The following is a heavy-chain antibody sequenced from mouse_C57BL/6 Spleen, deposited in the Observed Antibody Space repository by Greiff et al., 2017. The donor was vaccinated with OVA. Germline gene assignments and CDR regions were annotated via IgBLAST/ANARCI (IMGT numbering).Heavy chain of an antibody. CDR2: IDPENGDT. CDR1: GFNIKDDY. D-gene: IGHD3-2*02. CDR3: TRQATFAMDY. V-gene: IGHV14-4*01. J-gene: IGHJ4*01. Sequence: VQLQQSGAELVRPGASVKLSCTASGFNIKDDYMHWVKQRPEQGLEWIGWIDPENGDTEYASKFQGKATITADTSSNTAYLQLSSLTSEVTAVYYCTRQATFAMDYWGQGTSVTVSS.